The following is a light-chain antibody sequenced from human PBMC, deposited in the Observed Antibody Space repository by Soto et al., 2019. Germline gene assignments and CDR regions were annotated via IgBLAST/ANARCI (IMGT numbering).Light chain of an antibody. CDR3: YSYAGSYTLYV. Sequence: QSALTQPRSVSGSPGQSVTISCTGTSSDVGGYNYVSWYQQYPGKAPKLMVYDVSKRPSGVPDRFSGSKSGNTASLTISGLQAEDEADYYCYSYAGSYTLYVFVTGTKVTVL. CDR1: SSDVGGYNY. V-gene: IGLV2-11*01. CDR2: DVS. J-gene: IGLJ1*01.